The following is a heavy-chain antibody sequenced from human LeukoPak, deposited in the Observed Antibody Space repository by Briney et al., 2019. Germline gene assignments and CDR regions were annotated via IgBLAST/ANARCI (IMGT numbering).Heavy chain of an antibody. CDR1: GFTVSSNY. D-gene: IGHD3-16*02. J-gene: IGHJ4*02. CDR3: AREPLYDYVWGSYRYFDY. V-gene: IGHV3-66*01. Sequence: PGGSLRLSCAASGFTVSSNYMSWVRQAPGKGLEWVSVIYSGGSTYYADSVKGRFTISRDNSKNTLYLQMNSLRAEDTAVYYCAREPLYDYVWGSYRYFDYWGQGTLVTVSS. CDR2: IYSGGST.